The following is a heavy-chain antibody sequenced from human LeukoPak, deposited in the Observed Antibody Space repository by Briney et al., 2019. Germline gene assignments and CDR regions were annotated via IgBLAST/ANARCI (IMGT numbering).Heavy chain of an antibody. CDR1: GFTFDDYA. Sequence: GGSLRLSWAASGFTFDDYAMHWVRQAPGKGLEWVSGISWNSGSIGYADSVKGRFSISRDNAKNSLYLQMNSLRAEDTALYYCAKDLQQTPDYMDVWGKGTTVTVSS. CDR3: AKDLQQTPDYMDV. CDR2: ISWNSGSI. D-gene: IGHD6-13*01. V-gene: IGHV3-9*01. J-gene: IGHJ6*03.